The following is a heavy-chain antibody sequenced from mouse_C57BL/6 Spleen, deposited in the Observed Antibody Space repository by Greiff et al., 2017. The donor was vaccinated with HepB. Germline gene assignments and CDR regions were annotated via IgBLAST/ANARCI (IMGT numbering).Heavy chain of an antibody. CDR2: ISSGSSTI. J-gene: IGHJ2*01. CDR1: GFTFSDYG. Sequence: DVKLVESGGGLVKPGGSLKLSCAASGFTFSDYGMHWVRQAPEKGLEWVAYISSGSSTIYYADTVQGRFTISRDNAKNTLFLQMTSLRSEDTAMYYCARHEDDDQGDYFDYWGQGTTLTVSS. D-gene: IGHD2-4*01. V-gene: IGHV5-17*01. CDR3: ARHEDDDQGDYFDY.